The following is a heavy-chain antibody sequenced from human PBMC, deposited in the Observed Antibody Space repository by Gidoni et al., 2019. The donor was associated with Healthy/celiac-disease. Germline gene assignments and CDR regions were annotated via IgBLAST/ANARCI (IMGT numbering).Heavy chain of an antibody. CDR1: GGPFRSYA. D-gene: IGHD6-19*01. V-gene: IGHV1-69*01. CDR3: ASVGAVAGDFDY. Sequence: QVQLVQSGAEVKTPVSSVKVSCKASGGPFRSYAISWVRQAPGQGLEWMGGIIPICGTANYAQKFQGRVTITADESTSTAYMELSSLRSEDTAVYYCASVGAVAGDFDYWGQGTLVTVSS. J-gene: IGHJ4*02. CDR2: IIPICGTA.